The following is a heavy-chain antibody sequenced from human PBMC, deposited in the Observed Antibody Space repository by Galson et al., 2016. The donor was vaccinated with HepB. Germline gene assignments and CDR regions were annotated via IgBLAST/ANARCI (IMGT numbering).Heavy chain of an antibody. CDR2: INPNSGGT. Sequence: SVKVSCKASGYTFTGYYMHWVRQAPGQGLEWMGWINPNSGGTNYAQKFQGRVTMTRDTSISTAYMELSRLRSDDTAVYYCARGVTSSTLIGVVNGWFDPWGQGTLVTVSS. CDR3: ARGVTSSTLIGVVNGWFDP. D-gene: IGHD3-22*01. J-gene: IGHJ5*02. V-gene: IGHV1-2*02. CDR1: GYTFTGYY.